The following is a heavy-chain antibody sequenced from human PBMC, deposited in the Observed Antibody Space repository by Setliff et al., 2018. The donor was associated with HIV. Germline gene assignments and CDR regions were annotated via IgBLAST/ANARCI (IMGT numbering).Heavy chain of an antibody. CDR2: MYHSGSA. CDR1: GHSISSGYY. V-gene: IGHV4-38-2*01. J-gene: IGHJ4*02. Sequence: SETLSLTCSVSGHSISSGYYWGWIRQPPGKGLEWIGTMYHSGSAYYNPSLQSRVTMFFDTSEDHFSLRLSSVTAADTAVYYCARLTTTYYYDSSAYYHPVWGQGTLVTVSS. CDR3: ARLTTTYYYDSSAYYHPV. D-gene: IGHD3-22*01.